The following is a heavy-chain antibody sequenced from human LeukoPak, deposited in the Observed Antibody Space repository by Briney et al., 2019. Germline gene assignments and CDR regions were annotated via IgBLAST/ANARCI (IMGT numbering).Heavy chain of an antibody. Sequence: PSETLSLTCAVYGGSFSGYYWSWIRQPPGKGLEWIGEINHSGSTNYNPSLKSRVTISVDTSKNQFSLKLSSVTAADTAVYYCARGPYYGSGSYYDYYYYYYMDVWGKGTTVTISS. CDR2: INHSGST. V-gene: IGHV4-34*01. D-gene: IGHD3-10*01. CDR1: GGSFSGYY. J-gene: IGHJ6*03. CDR3: ARGPYYGSGSYYDYYYYYYMDV.